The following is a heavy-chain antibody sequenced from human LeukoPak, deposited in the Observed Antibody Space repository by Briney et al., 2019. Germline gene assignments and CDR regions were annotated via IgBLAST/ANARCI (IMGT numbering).Heavy chain of an antibody. J-gene: IGHJ5*02. CDR3: ARTAYYDILTGYQETAIDP. D-gene: IGHD3-9*01. V-gene: IGHV4-4*02. CDR2: IYHSGST. CDR1: GGSISSSNW. Sequence: PSETLSLTCAVSGGSISSSNWWSWVRQPPGKGLEWIGEIYHSGSTNYNPSLKSRVTISVDKSKNQFSLKLSSVTAADTAVYYCARTAYYDILTGYQETAIDPWGQGTLVTVSS.